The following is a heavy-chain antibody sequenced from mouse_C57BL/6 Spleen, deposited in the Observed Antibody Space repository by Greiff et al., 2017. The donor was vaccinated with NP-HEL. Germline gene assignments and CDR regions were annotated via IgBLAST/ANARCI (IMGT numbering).Heavy chain of an antibody. CDR1: GFTFSSYA. CDR2: ISSGGDYI. CDR3: TRDGDYGSSVDY. D-gene: IGHD1-1*01. V-gene: IGHV5-9-1*02. Sequence: EVQGVESGEGLVKPGGSLKLSCAASGFTFSSYAMSWVRQTPEKRLEWVAYISSGGDYIYYADTVKGRFTISRDNDRNTLYLQMSSLKSEDTAMYYCTRDGDYGSSVDYWGQGTTLTVSS. J-gene: IGHJ2*01.